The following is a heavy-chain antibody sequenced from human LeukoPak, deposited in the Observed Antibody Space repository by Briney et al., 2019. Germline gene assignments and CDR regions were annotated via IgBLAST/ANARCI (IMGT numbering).Heavy chain of an antibody. D-gene: IGHD6-19*01. CDR3: AKAFRSGSSMYFFDY. CDR1: GFTFSSYA. CDR2: FSDSGFNT. V-gene: IGHV3-23*01. Sequence: GGSLRLSCAASGFTFSSYAMHWVRQAPGKGLEWVSTFSDSGFNTYHADSVKGRFTISRVSSKNTLYLQMNSLRAEDTAIYYCAKAFRSGSSMYFFDYWGQGTLVTVSS. J-gene: IGHJ4*02.